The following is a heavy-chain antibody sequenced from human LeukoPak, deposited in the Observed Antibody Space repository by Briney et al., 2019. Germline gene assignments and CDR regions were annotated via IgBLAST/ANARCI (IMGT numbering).Heavy chain of an antibody. CDR2: IYHSGFT. D-gene: IGHD1-26*01. CDR3: ARDQRCSRYDGGCDQWYLDL. Sequence: SETLSLTCTVSGGSISGYYWSWLRQSPGKGLEWIGYIYHSGFTHYNPSLRSRLTISVDTSRNQFSLKLTSATAADTAMYYCARDQRCSRYDGGCDQWYLDLWGRGNLATVSS. CDR1: GGSISGYY. J-gene: IGHJ2*01. V-gene: IGHV4-59*01.